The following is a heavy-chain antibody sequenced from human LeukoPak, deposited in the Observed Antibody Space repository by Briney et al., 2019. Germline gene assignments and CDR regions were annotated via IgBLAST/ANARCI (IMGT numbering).Heavy chain of an antibody. D-gene: IGHD2-21*02. V-gene: IGHV2-5*01. CDR1: GFSLSTSGVG. CDR2: IYWNDDK. Sequence: SGPTLVKPTQTLTLTCTFSGFSLSTSGVGVGWIRQPPGKALEWLALIYWNDDKRYSPSLKSRLTITKDTSKNQVVLTMTNMDPVDTATYYCALFYCGGDCYLEEGGYFDYWGQGTLVTVSS. J-gene: IGHJ4*02. CDR3: ALFYCGGDCYLEEGGYFDY.